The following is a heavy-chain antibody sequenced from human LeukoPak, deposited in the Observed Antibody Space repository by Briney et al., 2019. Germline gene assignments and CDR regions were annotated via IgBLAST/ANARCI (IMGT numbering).Heavy chain of an antibody. D-gene: IGHD2-15*01. CDR2: MSGSGGST. CDR1: GFTFTSHG. V-gene: IGHV3-23*01. CDR3: AKRYCSGGSCYSGLDF. J-gene: IGHJ4*02. Sequence: PGGSLRLSCTTSGFTFTSHGMSWVRQAPGKGLEWVSAMSGSGGSTYYADSVKGRFTISRDISKNTLYLQMNSLRAEDAALYYCAKRYCSGGSCYSGLDFWGQGTLVTVSS.